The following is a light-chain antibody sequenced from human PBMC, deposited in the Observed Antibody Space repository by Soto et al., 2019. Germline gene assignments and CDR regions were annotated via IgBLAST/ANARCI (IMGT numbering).Light chain of an antibody. CDR3: QHYNSYSEA. CDR1: QSISSY. V-gene: IGKV1-5*01. Sequence: IQMTQSPSSLSASVGDGVTITCRASQSISSYVSWYQQKPGKAPKLLIYAASRLQSGVPSRFSGSGSGTEFTLTISSLQPDDFATYYCQHYNSYSEAFGQGTKVDIK. CDR2: AAS. J-gene: IGKJ1*01.